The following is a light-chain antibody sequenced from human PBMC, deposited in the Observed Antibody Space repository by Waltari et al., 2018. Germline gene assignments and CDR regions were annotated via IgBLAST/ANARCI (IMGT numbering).Light chain of an antibody. CDR1: STDVGGYNS. J-gene: IGLJ2*01. V-gene: IGLV2-14*01. CDR3: SSQSSNDVVL. CDR2: DVS. Sequence: QSALTQPASVSGSPGQSVTLFCAGTSTDVGGYNSVSWYQQHPGQAPRVIIYDVSDLPSGVSDRFSGSKSGNTASLTISGLQAEDEADYYCSSQSSNDVVLFGGGTQLTVL.